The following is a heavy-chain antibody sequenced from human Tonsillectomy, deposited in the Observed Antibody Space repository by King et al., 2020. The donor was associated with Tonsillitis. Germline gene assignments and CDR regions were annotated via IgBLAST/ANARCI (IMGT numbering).Heavy chain of an antibody. CDR1: GYSFTSYW. CDR3: ARRRWRWLHSRTENAFDI. D-gene: IGHD5-24*01. Sequence: QLVQSGAEVKKPGESLKISCKGSGYSFTSYWIGWVRQMPGKGLEWMGIIYPCDSDTRYSPSFQGQVTSSAEKSISTAYLQWSSLKASDTAMYYCARRRWRWLHSRTENAFDIWGQGTMVTVSS. J-gene: IGHJ3*02. V-gene: IGHV5-51*03. CDR2: IYPCDSDT.